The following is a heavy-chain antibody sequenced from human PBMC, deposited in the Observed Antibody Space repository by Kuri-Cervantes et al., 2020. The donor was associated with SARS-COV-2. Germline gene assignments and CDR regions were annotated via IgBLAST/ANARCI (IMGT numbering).Heavy chain of an antibody. D-gene: IGHD6-19*01. CDR1: GGSISSYY. Sequence: SETLSLTCTVSGGSISSYYWSWIRQPPGKGLEWIGSIYYSGSTYYNPSLKSRVTISVDTSKNQFSLKLSSVTAADTAVYYCARHESETSSGWHLFDYWGQGTLVTVSS. J-gene: IGHJ4*02. CDR2: IYYSGST. V-gene: IGHV4-59*05. CDR3: ARHESETSSGWHLFDY.